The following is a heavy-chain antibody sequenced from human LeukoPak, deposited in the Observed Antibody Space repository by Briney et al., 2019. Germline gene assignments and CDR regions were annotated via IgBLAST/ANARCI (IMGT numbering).Heavy chain of an antibody. Sequence: GSLRLSCAASRLTFSSYSMNWVRQAPGKGLEWVSSISSSGSYIYYADSVKGRFNISRDNSKNTLYLKMNSLRAEDTAVYYCAKSSSYSGSYFVYWGQGTLVTVSS. CDR2: ISSSGSYI. D-gene: IGHD1-26*01. V-gene: IGHV3-21*04. CDR3: AKSSSYSGSYFVY. CDR1: RLTFSSYS. J-gene: IGHJ4*02.